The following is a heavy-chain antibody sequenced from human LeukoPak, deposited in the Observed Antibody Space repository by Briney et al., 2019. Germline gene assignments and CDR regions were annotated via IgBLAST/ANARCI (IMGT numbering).Heavy chain of an antibody. CDR2: INHDGRET. V-gene: IGHV3-7*03. CDR1: GFTFSDYW. J-gene: IGHJ4*02. CDR3: ARDGRRSGGWYYFDY. D-gene: IGHD6-19*01. Sequence: PGGSLRLSCEASGFTFSDYWMSWVRQAPGKGLEWVANINHDGRETYYVDSVKGRFTISRDNAKNSLFLQMNSLRAEDTAVYHCARDGRRSGGWYYFDYWGQGTLVTVSS.